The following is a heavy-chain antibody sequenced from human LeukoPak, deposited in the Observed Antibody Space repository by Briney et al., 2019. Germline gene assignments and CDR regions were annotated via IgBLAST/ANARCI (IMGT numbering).Heavy chain of an antibody. J-gene: IGHJ6*04. D-gene: IGHD3-10*01. CDR3: AKAHVPYYGSGIGPRDYYGMDV. Sequence: PGGSLRLSCAASGFTFSSYAMSWVRQAPGKGLEWVAAISGSGSSTYYADSVKGRFTISRDNSKNTLYLQMNSLRAEDTAVYYCAKAHVPYYGSGIGPRDYYGMDVWGKGTTVTVSS. CDR2: ISGSGSST. V-gene: IGHV3-23*01. CDR1: GFTFSSYA.